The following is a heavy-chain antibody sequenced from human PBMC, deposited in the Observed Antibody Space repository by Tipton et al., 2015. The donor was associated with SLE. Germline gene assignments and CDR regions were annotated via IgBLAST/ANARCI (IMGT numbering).Heavy chain of an antibody. J-gene: IGHJ3*02. CDR3: ARVGGGWACDAFDI. CDR2: IYYSGST. V-gene: IGHV4-59*01. Sequence: TLSLTCAVYGGSFSGYYWSWIRQPPGKGLEWIGYIYYSGSTNYNPSLKSRVTISVDTSKNQFSLKLSSVTAADTAVYYCARVGGGWACDAFDIWGQGTMVTVSS. CDR1: GGSFSGYY. D-gene: IGHD2-15*01.